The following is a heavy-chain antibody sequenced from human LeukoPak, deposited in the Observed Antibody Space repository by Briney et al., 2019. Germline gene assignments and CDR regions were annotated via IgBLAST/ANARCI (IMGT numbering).Heavy chain of an antibody. V-gene: IGHV3-66*01. D-gene: IGHD4-23*01. CDR3: ARDQGGNSDY. Sequence: GGSLRLSCAASGLSVSSNYMSWVRQAPGKGLEWVSVLYSDGTTYYADSVKGRFTISRDNSKNTLNLQMNSLRAEDTAVYYCARDQGGNSDYWGQGTLVTVSS. J-gene: IGHJ4*02. CDR2: LYSDGTT. CDR1: GLSVSSNY.